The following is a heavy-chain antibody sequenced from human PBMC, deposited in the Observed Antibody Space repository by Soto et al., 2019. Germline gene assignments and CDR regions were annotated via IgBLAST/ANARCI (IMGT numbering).Heavy chain of an antibody. V-gene: IGHV3-30-3*01. D-gene: IGHD5-12*01. CDR2: ISYDGSNK. J-gene: IGHJ5*02. CDR1: GFTFSSYA. Sequence: QVQLVESGGGVVQPGRSLRLSCAASGFTFSSYAMHWVRQAPGKGLEWVAVISYDGSNKYYADSVKGRFTISRDNSKNTLYLLMNSLRAEDTAVYYCATDSGYDRLHGFDPWGQGTLVTVSS. CDR3: ATDSGYDRLHGFDP.